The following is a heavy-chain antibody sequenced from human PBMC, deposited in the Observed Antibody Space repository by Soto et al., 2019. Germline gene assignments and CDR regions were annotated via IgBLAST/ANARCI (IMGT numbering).Heavy chain of an antibody. V-gene: IGHV1-2*04. J-gene: IGHJ4*02. Sequence: ASVKVSCKASGYTFTGYYMHWVRQAPGQGLEWMGWINPNSGGTNYAQKFQGWVTMTRDTSISTAYMELSRLRSDDTAVYYCARAEYSSSPAEHYYWGQGTLVTVSS. D-gene: IGHD6-6*01. CDR1: GYTFTGYY. CDR2: INPNSGGT. CDR3: ARAEYSSSPAEHYY.